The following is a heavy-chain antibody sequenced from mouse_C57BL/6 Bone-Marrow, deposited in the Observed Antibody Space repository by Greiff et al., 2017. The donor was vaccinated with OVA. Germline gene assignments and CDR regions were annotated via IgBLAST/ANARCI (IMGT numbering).Heavy chain of an antibody. V-gene: IGHV3-6*01. CDR2: ISYDGSN. J-gene: IGHJ4*01. CDR3: ARAPLVDY. Sequence: ESGPGLVKPSQSLSLTCSVTGYSITSGYFWNWIRQFPGNKLEWMGYISYDGSNNYNPTLKNRISITRDTSKNQFFLKLNSVTTEDTATYYCARAPLVDYWGQGTSVTVSS. CDR1: GYSITSGYF.